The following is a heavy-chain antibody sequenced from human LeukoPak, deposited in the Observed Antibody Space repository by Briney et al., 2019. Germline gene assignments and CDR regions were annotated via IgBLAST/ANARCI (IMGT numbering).Heavy chain of an antibody. CDR3: ARVGSQGYYYYYMDV. CDR2: IYSGGST. CDR1: EFSVGSNY. V-gene: IGHV3-66*01. Sequence: GGSLRLSCAASEFSVGSNYMTLVRQAPWQWLALVSLIYSGGSTYYADSVKGRFTISRDNSKNTLYLQMNSLRAEDTAVYYCARVGSQGYYYYYMDVWGKGTTVTVSS. J-gene: IGHJ6*03. D-gene: IGHD1-26*01.